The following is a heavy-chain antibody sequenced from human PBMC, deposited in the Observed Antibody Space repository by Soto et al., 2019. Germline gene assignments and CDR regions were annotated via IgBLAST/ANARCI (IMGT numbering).Heavy chain of an antibody. Sequence: SETLSLTCTVSGGSISSDGYYWSWIRQHPGKGLEWIGYIYYSGSTNYNPSLKSRVTISVDTSKNQFSLKLSSVTAADTAVYYCAGKYSYDGFDYWGQGTLVTVSS. D-gene: IGHD5-18*01. CDR3: AGKYSYDGFDY. CDR1: GGSISSDGYY. V-gene: IGHV4-61*08. CDR2: IYYSGST. J-gene: IGHJ4*02.